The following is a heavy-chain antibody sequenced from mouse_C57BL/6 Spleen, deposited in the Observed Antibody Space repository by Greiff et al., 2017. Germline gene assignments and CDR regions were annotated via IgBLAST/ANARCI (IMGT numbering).Heavy chain of an antibody. Sequence: EVHLVESGGGLVQPGGSMKLSCVASGFTFSNYWMNWVRQAPEMGLEWVAQIRLKSDNYATHYAESVKGRFTISRDDSKSSVYLRMNNLRAEDTGIYYCTGVTGYWYFDVWGTGATVTVSS. CDR1: GFTFSNYW. V-gene: IGHV6-3*01. CDR2: IRLKSDNYAT. D-gene: IGHD4-1*01. CDR3: TGVTGYWYFDV. J-gene: IGHJ1*03.